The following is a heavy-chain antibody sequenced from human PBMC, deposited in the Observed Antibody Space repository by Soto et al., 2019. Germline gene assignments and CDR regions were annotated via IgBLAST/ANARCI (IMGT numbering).Heavy chain of an antibody. CDR2: IYYTALT. Sequence: PSQNLSLTCTVSGGSMSRFYWSWIRQSPGGGREWIASIYYTALTNYNPSLKSRAIVSIDTSKNHFSLKLSSMTAGDTAVYYCARGGRYADEWGQGILV. CDR3: ARGGRYADE. D-gene: IGHD1-26*01. J-gene: IGHJ4*02. V-gene: IGHV4-59*01. CDR1: GGSMSRFY.